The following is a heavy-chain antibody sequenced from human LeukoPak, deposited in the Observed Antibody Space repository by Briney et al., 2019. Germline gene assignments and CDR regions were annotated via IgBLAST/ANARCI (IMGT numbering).Heavy chain of an antibody. CDR3: ASDNRGYSSSWSTIYYYYYYMDV. CDR2: ISYDGSNK. D-gene: IGHD6-13*01. Sequence: PGRSLRLSCTASGFTFDEYAMHWVRQAPGKGLEWVAVISYDGSNKYYADSVKGRFTISRDNSKNTLYLQMNSLRAEDTAVYYCASDNRGYSSSWSTIYYYYYYMDVWGKGTTVTVSS. V-gene: IGHV3-30*04. J-gene: IGHJ6*03. CDR1: GFTFDEYA.